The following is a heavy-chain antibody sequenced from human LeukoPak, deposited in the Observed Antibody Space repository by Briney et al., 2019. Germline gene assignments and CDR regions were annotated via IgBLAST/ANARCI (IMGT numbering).Heavy chain of an antibody. CDR1: GYTLTELS. V-gene: IGHV1-24*01. Sequence: GASVKVSCKVSGYTLTELSMHWVRQAPGKGLEWMGGFDPEDGETIYAQKFQGRVTMTEDTSTATAYMELSSLRSEDTAVYYCAGRDCSSTSCPFDYWGQGTLVTVSS. J-gene: IGHJ4*02. D-gene: IGHD2-2*01. CDR2: FDPEDGET. CDR3: AGRDCSSTSCPFDY.